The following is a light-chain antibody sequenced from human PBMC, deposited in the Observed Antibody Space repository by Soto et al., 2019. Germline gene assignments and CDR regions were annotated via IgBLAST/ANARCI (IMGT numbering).Light chain of an antibody. CDR3: QKYNSALTLT. CDR1: QGISNY. J-gene: IGKJ1*01. V-gene: IGKV1-27*01. Sequence: DIQMTQSPSSLSASVGDRVTITCRASQGISNYLAWYQQKPGKVPKLLIYAASTLQSGVPSRFSGSGSGTDFTLTISSLQPEDVETYYCQKYNSALTLTFGQGTKVEIK. CDR2: AAS.